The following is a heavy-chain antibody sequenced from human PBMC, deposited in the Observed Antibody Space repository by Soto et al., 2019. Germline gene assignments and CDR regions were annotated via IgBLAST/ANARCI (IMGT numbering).Heavy chain of an antibody. D-gene: IGHD5-12*01. CDR2: ISPNSGGT. J-gene: IGHJ4*02. Sequence: ASVKVSCKASGYTFTGYYIHWVRQAPGQGLESMGWISPNSGGTSYAQKFQGRVTMTRDTSVSTAYMELAYLRSDDTAVYYCAREMATISYFFDYWGLGTLVTVSS. V-gene: IGHV1-2*02. CDR3: AREMATISYFFDY. CDR1: GYTFTGYY.